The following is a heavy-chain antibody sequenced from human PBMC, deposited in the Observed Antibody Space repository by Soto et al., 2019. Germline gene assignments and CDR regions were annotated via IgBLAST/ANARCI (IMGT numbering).Heavy chain of an antibody. CDR2: ISSSSSTI. J-gene: IGHJ5*02. CDR1: GFTFSSYS. Sequence: GGSLRLSCAASGFTFSSYSMNWVRQAPGKGLEWVSYISSSSSTIYYADSVKGRFTISRDNAKNSLYLQMNSLRDEDTAVYYCARDGTMVRGAFLFDPWGQGTLVTVSS. D-gene: IGHD3-10*01. V-gene: IGHV3-48*02. CDR3: ARDGTMVRGAFLFDP.